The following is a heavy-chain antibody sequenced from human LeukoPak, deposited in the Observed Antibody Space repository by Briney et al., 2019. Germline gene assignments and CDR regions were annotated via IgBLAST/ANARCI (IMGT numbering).Heavy chain of an antibody. J-gene: IGHJ5*02. Sequence: GASVKVSCKASGYTFTGYYMHWVRQAPGQGLEWMGWINPNSGGTYYAQKFQGRVTMTRDTSISTAYMELSRLRSDDTAVYYCAATVTDNWFDPWGQGTLVTVSS. D-gene: IGHD4-17*01. CDR3: AATVTDNWFDP. CDR1: GYTFTGYY. CDR2: INPNSGGT. V-gene: IGHV1-2*02.